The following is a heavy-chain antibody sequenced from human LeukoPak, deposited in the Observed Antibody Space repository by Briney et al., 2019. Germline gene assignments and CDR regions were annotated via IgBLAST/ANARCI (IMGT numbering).Heavy chain of an antibody. D-gene: IGHD3-10*01. Sequence: PGGSLRLSCAASGFTFSSYAMHWVRQAPGKGLEWVAVISYDGSNKYYADSVKGRFTISRDNSKNTLYLQMNSLRAEDTAVYYCAKDSHYYGSGSYPYFDYWGQGTLVTVSS. J-gene: IGHJ4*02. CDR3: AKDSHYYGSGSYPYFDY. V-gene: IGHV3-30*04. CDR2: ISYDGSNK. CDR1: GFTFSSYA.